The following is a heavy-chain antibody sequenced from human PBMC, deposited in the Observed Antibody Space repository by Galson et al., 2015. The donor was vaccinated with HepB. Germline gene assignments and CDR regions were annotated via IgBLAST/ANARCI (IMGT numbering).Heavy chain of an antibody. D-gene: IGHD1-26*01. J-gene: IGHJ4*02. CDR3: TRRTGGSHSGYYFDS. Sequence: QSGAEVKKPGESLRISCKGSGYSFTSYWISWVRQVPGKGLERMGRIDPSDSYTNYSPSFQGHVTISVDKSISTAYLQWSSLKASDTAIYYCTRRTGGSHSGYYFDSWGQGTLVTVSS. V-gene: IGHV5-10-1*01. CDR2: IDPSDSYT. CDR1: GYSFTSYW.